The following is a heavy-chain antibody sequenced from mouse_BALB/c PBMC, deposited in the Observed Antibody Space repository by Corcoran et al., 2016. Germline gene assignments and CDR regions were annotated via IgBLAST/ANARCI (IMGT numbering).Heavy chain of an antibody. CDR2: INPYNDGT. CDR1: GYTFTSYD. Sequence: EVQLQQSGPELVKPGASLRMSCKASGYTFTSYDLPWVKQKPGQGLEWIGYINPYNDGTKYNEKFKDKASLTSDKSSSTAYMELSSLTSEDSAVYYCARLYPGIAMDYLGQGTSVTVSS. CDR3: ARLYPGIAMDY. J-gene: IGHJ4*01. V-gene: IGHV1S136*01.